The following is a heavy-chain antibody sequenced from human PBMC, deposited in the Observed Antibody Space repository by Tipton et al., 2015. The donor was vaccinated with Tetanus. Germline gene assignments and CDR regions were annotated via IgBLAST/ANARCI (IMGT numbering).Heavy chain of an antibody. D-gene: IGHD3-9*01. J-gene: IGHJ4*02. CDR1: GGSISSYH. CDR3: ARVIYDILTGYHIDY. V-gene: IGHV4-59*01. CDR2: MYNSGNT. Sequence: TLSLTCTVSGGSISSYHWSWIRQPPGKGLEWIGYMYNSGNTKYNPSLKSRITISVDTSKNQFSLKLSSVTAADTAVYYCARVIYDILTGYHIDYWGQGTLVTVSS.